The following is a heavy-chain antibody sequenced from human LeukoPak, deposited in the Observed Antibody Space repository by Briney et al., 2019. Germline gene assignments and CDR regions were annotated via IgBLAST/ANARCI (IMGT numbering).Heavy chain of an antibody. CDR2: IYPGDSDT. Sequence: GESLQISCKGSGYSFTSYWIGWVRQMPGKGLGWMGIIYPGDSDTRYSPSFQGQVTISADKSISTAYLQWSSLKASDTAMYYCARQSFSLSDYYYYYMDVWGKGTTVTVSS. CDR3: ARQSFSLSDYYYYYMDV. V-gene: IGHV5-51*01. CDR1: GYSFTSYW. J-gene: IGHJ6*03. D-gene: IGHD3-16*02.